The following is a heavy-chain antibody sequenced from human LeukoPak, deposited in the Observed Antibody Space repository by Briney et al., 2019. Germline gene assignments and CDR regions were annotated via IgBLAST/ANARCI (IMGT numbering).Heavy chain of an antibody. CDR3: ARLSLKYSSSSYYFDY. D-gene: IGHD6-13*01. CDR1: GYSFTSYW. J-gene: IGHJ4*02. CDR2: IYPGDSDT. V-gene: IGHV5-51*01. Sequence: GESLKISCKGSGYSFTSYWIGWVRQMPGKGLEWMGIIYPGDSDTRYGPSFQGQVTISADKSISTAYLQWSSLKASDTAMYYCARLSLKYSSSSYYFDYWGQGTLVTVSS.